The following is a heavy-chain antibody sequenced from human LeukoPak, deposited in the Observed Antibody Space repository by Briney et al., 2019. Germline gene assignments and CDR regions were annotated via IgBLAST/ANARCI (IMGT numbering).Heavy chain of an antibody. Sequence: PSETLSLTCTVSGGSISSYYWSWIRQPPGKGLEWIAYISDIGSINYNPSLKSRVTISLDTSKNQFSLKLSSVTAADTAVYYCSGHHPRNTVDFWGQGTLVTVSS. D-gene: IGHD2-8*02. J-gene: IGHJ4*02. CDR1: GGSISSYY. CDR3: SGHHPRNTVDF. CDR2: ISDIGSI. V-gene: IGHV4-59*08.